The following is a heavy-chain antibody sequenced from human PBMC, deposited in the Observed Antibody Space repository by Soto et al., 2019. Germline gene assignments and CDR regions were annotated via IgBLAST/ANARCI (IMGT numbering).Heavy chain of an antibody. CDR3: ASVDSSGWNGYGMDV. J-gene: IGHJ6*02. CDR1: GFTFSSYW. D-gene: IGHD6-19*01. CDR2: INSDGSST. V-gene: IGHV3-74*01. Sequence: GGSLRLSCAASGFTFSSYWMHWVRQAPGKGLVWVSRINSDGSSTGYADSVKGRFTISRDNAKNTLYLQMNSLRAEDTAVYYCASVDSSGWNGYGMDVWGQGTTVTVSS.